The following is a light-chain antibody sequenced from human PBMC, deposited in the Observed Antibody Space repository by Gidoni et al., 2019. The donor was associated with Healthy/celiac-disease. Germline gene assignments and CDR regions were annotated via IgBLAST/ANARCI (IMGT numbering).Light chain of an antibody. CDR2: GAS. V-gene: IGKV3-20*01. CDR3: QQYGSSPRT. CDR1: QSVSSSY. Sequence: EIVLTQSPGTLSLSPGERATLSCRASQSVSSSYLAWYQQKPGQAPRLLIYGASSRATGIPDSFSASGSGTDFTLTISRLEPEDFAVYYCQQYGSSPRTFGQGTKVELK. J-gene: IGKJ1*01.